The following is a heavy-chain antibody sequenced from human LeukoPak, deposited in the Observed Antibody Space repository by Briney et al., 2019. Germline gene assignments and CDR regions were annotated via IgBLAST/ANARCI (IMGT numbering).Heavy chain of an antibody. Sequence: WSLRLSCAASGFTFSNYAMSWVRQAPGKGLEWVSAISGSGDSTYYADSVKGRFTISRDSSMETLYLQMNSLRAEDTATYFCAKRLSFGVAIGDFDYWGQGTLVTVSS. CDR2: ISGSGDST. D-gene: IGHD3-3*01. J-gene: IGHJ4*02. CDR1: GFTFSNYA. CDR3: AKRLSFGVAIGDFDY. V-gene: IGHV3-23*01.